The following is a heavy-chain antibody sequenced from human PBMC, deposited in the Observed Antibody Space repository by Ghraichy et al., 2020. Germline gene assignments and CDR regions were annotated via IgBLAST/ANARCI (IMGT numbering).Heavy chain of an antibody. CDR2: IYYSGST. CDR3: ARRGGYCSGGSCYSWFDP. V-gene: IGHV4-39*01. J-gene: IGHJ5*02. D-gene: IGHD2-15*01. Sequence: SETLSLTCTVSGGSISSSSYYWGWIRQPPGKGLEWIGSIYYSGSTYYNPSLKSRVTISVDTSKNQFSLKLSSVTAADTAVYYCARRGGYCSGGSCYSWFDPWGQGTLVTVSS. CDR1: GGSISSSSYY.